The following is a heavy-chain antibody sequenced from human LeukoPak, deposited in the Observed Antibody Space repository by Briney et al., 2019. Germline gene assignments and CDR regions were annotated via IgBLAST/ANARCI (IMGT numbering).Heavy chain of an antibody. CDR1: GGTFSSYT. Sequence: GASVKVSCKASGGTFSSYTISWVRQAPGQGLEWMGRIIPILGIANYAQKFKGRVTITADKSTSTAYMELSSLRSEDTAVYYCARDYCSSTSCPRRYYYYYGMDVWGQGTTVTVS. V-gene: IGHV1-69*04. CDR2: IIPILGIA. CDR3: ARDYCSSTSCPRRYYYYYGMDV. D-gene: IGHD2-2*01. J-gene: IGHJ6*02.